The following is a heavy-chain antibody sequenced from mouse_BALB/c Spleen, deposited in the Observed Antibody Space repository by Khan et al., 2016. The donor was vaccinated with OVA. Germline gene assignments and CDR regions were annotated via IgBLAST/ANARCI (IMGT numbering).Heavy chain of an antibody. V-gene: IGHV9-4*02. CDR2: INTHSGVP. D-gene: IGHD4-1*01. J-gene: IGHJ4*01. CDR3: AGSDWSRAMDY. CDR1: GYTFTTAG. Sequence: QIQLVQSGPELKKPGETVRISCKASGYTFTTAGMQWVQKMPGKGLKWIGWINTHSGVPKYAEDFKGRFAFSLETSASTVYLQISNLKNEDTATCFCAGSDWSRAMDYWGQGTSVTVSS.